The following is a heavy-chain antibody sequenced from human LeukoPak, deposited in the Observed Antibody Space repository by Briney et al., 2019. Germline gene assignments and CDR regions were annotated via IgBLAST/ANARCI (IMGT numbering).Heavy chain of an antibody. CDR3: AIRDYYYSSGRFFDY. V-gene: IGHV5-51*01. CDR2: IYPGDSET. Sequence: GESLKISCKVSGDNFASYRIGWVRQMPGKGLEWMGFIYPGDSETKNSPSFQGQVTMSADKSISTAYLQWSSLKASDTAMYYCAIRDYYYSSGRFFDYWGQGTLVTVSS. D-gene: IGHD3-10*01. CDR1: GDNFASYR. J-gene: IGHJ4*02.